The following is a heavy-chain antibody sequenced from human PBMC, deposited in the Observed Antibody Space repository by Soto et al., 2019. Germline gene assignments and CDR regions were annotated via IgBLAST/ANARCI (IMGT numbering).Heavy chain of an antibody. V-gene: IGHV1-69*12. Sequence: QVQLVQSGAEVKKPGSSVNVSCKASGGSLSNYGISWVRQAPGQGLEWMGAIIPVFGTPNYAQKIQDRVTITADESTTTVYMEVRSLTSEDTAVYYCARGDATKIVVTTYYAMDVWGQGTTVTVSS. CDR2: IIPVFGTP. CDR1: GGSLSNYG. J-gene: IGHJ6*02. CDR3: ARGDATKIVVTTYYAMDV. D-gene: IGHD3-22*01.